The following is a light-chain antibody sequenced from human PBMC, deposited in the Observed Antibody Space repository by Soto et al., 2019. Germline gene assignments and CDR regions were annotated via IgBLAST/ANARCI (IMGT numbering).Light chain of an antibody. V-gene: IGLV2-14*01. CDR2: DVN. CDR1: SSDVGGYNY. J-gene: IGLJ2*01. Sequence: QSALTQPASVSGSPGQSITISCTGTSSDVGGYNYVSWYQQHPGKAPKLMIYDVNNRPSGVSNRFSGSKSGNTASLTISGLQAEDEADYYCGSYTSSGPLGVFGGGTQLTVL. CDR3: GSYTSSGPLGV.